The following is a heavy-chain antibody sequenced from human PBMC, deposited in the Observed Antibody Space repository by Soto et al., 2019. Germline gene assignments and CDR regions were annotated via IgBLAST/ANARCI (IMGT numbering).Heavy chain of an antibody. Sequence: GGSLRLSCAASGLTVSSNYMSWVRQAPGKGLEWVSRMNMDGNRISYVDSVKGRCTISRDNAKNTFYMEMNSARVEDTAVYYCVRGDGDRDDGHGYLGRHWGEGP. V-gene: IGHV3-74*01. J-gene: IGHJ4*02. D-gene: IGHD2-21*01. CDR3: VRGDGDRDDGHGYLGRH. CDR1: GLTVSSNY. CDR2: MNMDGNRI.